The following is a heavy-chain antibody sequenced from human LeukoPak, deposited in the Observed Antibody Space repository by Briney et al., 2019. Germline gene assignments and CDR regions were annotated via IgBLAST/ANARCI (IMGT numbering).Heavy chain of an antibody. CDR1: GYTFTSYY. V-gene: IGHV1-46*01. D-gene: IGHD6-6*01. J-gene: IGHJ4*02. CDR3: AREVGSSYFDY. Sequence: ASVKVPCKASGYTFTSYYMHWVRQAPGQGLEWMGIINPSGGSTSYAQKFQGRVTMTRDMSTSTVYMELSSLRSEDTAVYYCAREVGSSYFDYWGQGTLVTVSS. CDR2: INPSGGST.